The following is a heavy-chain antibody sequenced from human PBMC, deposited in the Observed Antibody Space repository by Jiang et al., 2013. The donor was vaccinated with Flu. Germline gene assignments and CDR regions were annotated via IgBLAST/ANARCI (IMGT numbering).Heavy chain of an antibody. CDR1: GGSISSGGYY. CDR2: IYYSGST. D-gene: IGHD6-13*01. V-gene: IGHV4-31*03. Sequence: GSGLVKPSQTLSLTCTVSGGSISSGGYYWSWIRQHPGKGLEWIGYIYYSGSTYYNPSLKSRVTISVDTSKNQFSLKLSSVTAADTAAYYCARLDPYSSSWYWFDPWGQGTLVTVSS. J-gene: IGHJ5*02. CDR3: ARLDPYSSSWYWFDP.